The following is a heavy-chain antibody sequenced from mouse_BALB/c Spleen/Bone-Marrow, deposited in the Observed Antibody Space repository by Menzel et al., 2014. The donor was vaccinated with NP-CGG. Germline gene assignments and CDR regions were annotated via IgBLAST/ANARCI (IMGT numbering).Heavy chain of an antibody. CDR3: ESRGEYFDV. Sequence: VQLKHSGPELVKPGASVKISCKASGYSFTGYFMHWVKQSHGNSLDWIGYIYPYNGVSSYNQKFKGKATLTVDKSSSTAYMELRSLTSDDSAVYYCESRGEYFDVWGAGTTVTVSS. CDR2: IYPYNGVS. J-gene: IGHJ1*01. V-gene: IGHV1-31*01. CDR1: GYSFTGYF.